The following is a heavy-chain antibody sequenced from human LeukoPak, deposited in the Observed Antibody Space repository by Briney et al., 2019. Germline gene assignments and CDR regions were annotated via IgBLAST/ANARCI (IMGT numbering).Heavy chain of an antibody. CDR2: ISSSSSYI. V-gene: IGHV3-21*01. J-gene: IGHJ6*03. CDR3: ARDQGPIHYDFWSGYRRYYYMDV. D-gene: IGHD3-3*01. Sequence: GGSLRLSCAASGFTFGSYSMNWVRQAPGKGLEWVSSISSSSSYIYYADSVKGRFTISRDNAKNSLYLQMNSLRAEDTAVYYCARDQGPIHYDFWSGYRRYYYMDVWGKGTTVTVSS. CDR1: GFTFGSYS.